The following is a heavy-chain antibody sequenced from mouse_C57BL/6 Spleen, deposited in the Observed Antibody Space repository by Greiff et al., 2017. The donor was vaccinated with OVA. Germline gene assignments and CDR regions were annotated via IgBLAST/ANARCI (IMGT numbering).Heavy chain of an antibody. Sequence: EVQLQQSGPELVKPGASVKISCKASGYTFTDYYMNWVKQSHGKSLEWIGDINPNNGGTSYNQKFKGKATLTVDKSSSTAYMELRSLTSEDSAVYYCARGDYDRDYYAMDYWGQGTSVTVSS. CDR3: ARGDYDRDYYAMDY. CDR2: INPNNGGT. V-gene: IGHV1-26*01. D-gene: IGHD2-4*01. J-gene: IGHJ4*01. CDR1: GYTFTDYY.